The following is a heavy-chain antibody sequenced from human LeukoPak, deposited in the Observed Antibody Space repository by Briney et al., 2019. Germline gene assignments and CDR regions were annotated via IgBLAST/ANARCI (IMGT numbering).Heavy chain of an antibody. CDR1: GFTFSSYG. V-gene: IGHV3-23*01. D-gene: IGHD2-21*02. J-gene: IGHJ4*02. CDR2: ISGSGGGT. Sequence: GGSLRLSCAASGFTFSSYGMSWVRQAPGKGLEWVSAISGSGGGTYYADSVKGRFTISRDSSKNTLYLQMNSLRAEDTAVYYCAKTHIVVVTAMDFFDYWGQGTLVTVSS. CDR3: AKTHIVVVTAMDFFDY.